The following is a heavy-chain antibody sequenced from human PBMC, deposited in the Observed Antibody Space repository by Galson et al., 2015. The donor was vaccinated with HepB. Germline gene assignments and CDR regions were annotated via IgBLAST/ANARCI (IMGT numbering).Heavy chain of an antibody. V-gene: IGHV1-69*13. J-gene: IGHJ6*02. D-gene: IGHD2-2*02. CDR3: ARGKYQLLYPYYYGMDV. CDR2: IIPIFGTA. CDR1: GGTFSSYA. Sequence: SVKVSCKASGGTFSSYAISWVRQAPGQGLEWMGGIIPIFGTANYAQKFQGRVTITADESTSTAYMELSSLRSEDTAVYYCARGKYQLLYPYYYGMDVWGQGTTVTVSS.